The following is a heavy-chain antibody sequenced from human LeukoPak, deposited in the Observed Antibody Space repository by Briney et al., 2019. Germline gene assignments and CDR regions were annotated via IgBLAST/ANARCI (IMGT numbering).Heavy chain of an antibody. Sequence: SETLSLTCTVSGGSIRSSTYYWGWIRQHPGKGLEWIGNIYYSGSTYYNPSLKSRLTISLDTSKNQFSLKLSSVTAADTAVYYCARVSYDSSGYGVFAYWGQGTLVTVSS. J-gene: IGHJ4*02. D-gene: IGHD3-22*01. V-gene: IGHV4-31*03. CDR3: ARVSYDSSGYGVFAY. CDR2: IYYSGST. CDR1: GGSIRSSTYY.